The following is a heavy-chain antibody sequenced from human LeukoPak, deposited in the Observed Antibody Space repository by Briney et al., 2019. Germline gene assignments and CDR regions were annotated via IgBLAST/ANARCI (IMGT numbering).Heavy chain of an antibody. Sequence: SETLSLTCAVSGGSISSGGYSWSWIRQPPGKGLEWIGYIYHSGSTYSNPSLKSRVTISVDRSKNQFSLKLSSVTAADTAVYYCARGAGWYYFDYWGQGTLVTVSS. CDR1: GGSISSGGYS. V-gene: IGHV4-30-2*01. D-gene: IGHD6-19*01. J-gene: IGHJ4*02. CDR3: ARGAGWYYFDY. CDR2: IYHSGST.